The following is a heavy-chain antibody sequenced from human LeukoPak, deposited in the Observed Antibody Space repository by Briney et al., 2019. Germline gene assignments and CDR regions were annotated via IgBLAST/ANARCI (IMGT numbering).Heavy chain of an antibody. CDR1: GGSFSAYY. D-gene: IGHD6-13*01. CDR3: ARQRSSSWYPNWFDP. J-gene: IGHJ5*02. V-gene: IGHV4-34*01. CDR2: INHSGSA. Sequence: SETLSLTCAVYGGSFSAYYWSWIRQPPGKGLEWIGEINHSGSANYNPSLKSRVTISVDTSKNQFFLNLSSVTAADTAVYYCARQRSSSWYPNWFDPWGQGTLVTVSS.